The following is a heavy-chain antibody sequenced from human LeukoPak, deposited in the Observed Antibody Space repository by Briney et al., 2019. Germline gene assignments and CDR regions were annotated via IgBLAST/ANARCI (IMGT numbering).Heavy chain of an antibody. V-gene: IGHV1-2*02. CDR3: ARVLWFGELNDAFDI. CDR2: INPNSGGT. D-gene: IGHD3-10*01. J-gene: IGHJ3*02. CDR1: GYTFTGYY. Sequence: ASVKVSCKASGYTFTGYYMHWVRQAPGRGLEWMGWINPNSGGTNYAQRFQGRVTMTRDTSISTAYMELSRLRSDDTAVYYCARVLWFGELNDAFDIWGQGTMVTVSS.